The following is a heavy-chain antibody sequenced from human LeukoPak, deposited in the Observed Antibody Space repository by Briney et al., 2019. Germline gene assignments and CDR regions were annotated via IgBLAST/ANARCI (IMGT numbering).Heavy chain of an antibody. V-gene: IGHV1-69*13. CDR1: GGTFNNYA. CDR3: AHATQRLPTIMIDAFDI. D-gene: IGHD5-24*01. CDR2: LIPLFGTP. J-gene: IGHJ3*02. Sequence: GASVKVSCKASGGTFNNYAINWVRQAPGRGLEWVGRLIPLFGTPNYAQKFQGKVTITADESTSTFYMDLSGLRSEDTAVYYCAHATQRLPTIMIDAFDIWGQGTRVTVSS.